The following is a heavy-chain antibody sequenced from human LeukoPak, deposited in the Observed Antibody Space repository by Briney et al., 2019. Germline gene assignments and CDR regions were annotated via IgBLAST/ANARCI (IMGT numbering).Heavy chain of an antibody. CDR3: AKAPVTSCRGAYCYPFDY. J-gene: IGHJ4*02. CDR1: GFSLSSYA. Sequence: GGTLRLSCAASGFSLSSYAMSWVRQAPGKGLEWVSAISSTDAGTYHADSVRGRFTISRDSSKNTLYLQMNSLRAEDAAVYYCAKAPVTSCRGAYCYPFDYWGQGTLVTVSS. CDR2: ISSTDAGT. V-gene: IGHV3-23*01. D-gene: IGHD2-21*01.